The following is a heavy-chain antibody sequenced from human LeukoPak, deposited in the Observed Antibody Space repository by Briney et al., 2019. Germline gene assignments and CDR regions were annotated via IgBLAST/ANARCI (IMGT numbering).Heavy chain of an antibody. CDR2: ISAYNGNT. CDR1: GYTFTSYG. V-gene: IGHV1-18*01. Sequence: ASVKVSCKASGYTFTSYGISWLRQAPGQGLEWMGWISAYNGNTNYAQKLQGRVTMTTDTSTSTAYMELRSLRSDDTAVYYCARAARLLSTSYFDYWGQGTLVTVSS. D-gene: IGHD2-2*01. CDR3: ARAARLLSTSYFDY. J-gene: IGHJ4*02.